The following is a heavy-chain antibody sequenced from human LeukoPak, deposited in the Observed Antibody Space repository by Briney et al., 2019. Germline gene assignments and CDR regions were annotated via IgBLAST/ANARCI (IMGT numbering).Heavy chain of an antibody. CDR3: TSGDFPWAPHI. Sequence: PGGSLRLSCAASGFTFSGSAMHWVRQASGKGLEWVGRIRSKANSYATAYAASVKGRFTISRDDSKNTAYLQMNSLKTEDTAVYYCTSGDFPWAPHIWGQGTMVTVSS. CDR2: IRSKANSYAT. CDR1: GFTFSGSA. V-gene: IGHV3-73*01. J-gene: IGHJ3*02. D-gene: IGHD2-21*02.